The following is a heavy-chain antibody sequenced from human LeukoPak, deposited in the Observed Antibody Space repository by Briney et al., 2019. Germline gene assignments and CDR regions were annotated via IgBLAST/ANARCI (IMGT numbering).Heavy chain of an antibody. D-gene: IGHD4/OR15-4a*01. CDR1: GGSISSYY. J-gene: IGHJ6*03. CDR3: ARGPNYQSLYNSYYFMNV. Sequence: PSETLSLTCTVSGGSISSYYWSWIRQPPGKGREWIGYIYYSGSTNYKSSLKSPVTISVDTSKNQFSLKLSSVTAADTAVYFCARGPNYQSLYNSYYFMNVWGKGTPVTVSS. CDR2: IYYSGST. V-gene: IGHV4-59*01.